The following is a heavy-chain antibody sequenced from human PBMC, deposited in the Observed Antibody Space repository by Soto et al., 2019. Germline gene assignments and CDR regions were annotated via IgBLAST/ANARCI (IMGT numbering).Heavy chain of an antibody. CDR2: IKQDGSEK. V-gene: IGHV3-7*01. Sequence: EVQLVESGGGLVQPGGSLRLSCAASGFTCSSYWMSWVRQAPGKGLEWVANIKQDGSEKYYVDSVKGRFTISRDNAKNSVYLQMNSLRAEDTAVYYCARGDHYGPRWDVWGQGTTVTVSS. D-gene: IGHD4-17*01. J-gene: IGHJ6*02. CDR3: ARGDHYGPRWDV. CDR1: GFTCSSYW.